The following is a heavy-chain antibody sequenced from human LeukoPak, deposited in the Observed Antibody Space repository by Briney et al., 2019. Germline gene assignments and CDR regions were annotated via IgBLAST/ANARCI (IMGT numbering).Heavy chain of an antibody. CDR3: ATDSTNQYPWGY. CDR1: GYTLTELS. Sequence: ASVKVSCKVSGYTLTELSMHWVRQAPGKGLEWMGGFDPEDGETIYAQKFQGRVTMTEDTSTDTAYMELSSLRSEDTAVYYCATDSTNQYPWGYWGQGTTVTVSS. J-gene: IGHJ6*02. CDR2: FDPEDGET. D-gene: IGHD2-2*01. V-gene: IGHV1-24*01.